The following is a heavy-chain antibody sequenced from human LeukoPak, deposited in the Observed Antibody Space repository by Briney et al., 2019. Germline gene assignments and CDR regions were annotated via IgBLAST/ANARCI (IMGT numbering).Heavy chain of an antibody. Sequence: GGSLRLSCAASGFTFDDYAMHWVRQAPGKGLEWVSLFSWDGGSTYYADSVKGRFTISRDNSKNSLYLQMNSLRAEDTALYYCAKEGLGELSFFDYWGQGTLVTVSS. J-gene: IGHJ4*02. CDR3: AKEGLGELSFFDY. CDR1: GFTFDDYA. D-gene: IGHD3-16*02. CDR2: FSWDGGST. V-gene: IGHV3-43D*03.